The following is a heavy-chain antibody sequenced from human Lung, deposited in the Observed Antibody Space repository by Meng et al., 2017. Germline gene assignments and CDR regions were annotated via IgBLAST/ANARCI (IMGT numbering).Heavy chain of an antibody. D-gene: IGHD4-11*01. CDR3: ARGPTTMAHDFDY. Sequence: QGQLQQWGAGLLKPSETLSLTCFVSGGSFSDYYWSWIRQPPGKGLEWIGEINHSGSTNYSPSLESRATISVGTSQNNLSLKLSSVTAADSAVYYCARGPTTMAHDFDYWGQGTLVTVSS. J-gene: IGHJ4*02. CDR1: GGSFSDYY. V-gene: IGHV4-34*01. CDR2: INHSGST.